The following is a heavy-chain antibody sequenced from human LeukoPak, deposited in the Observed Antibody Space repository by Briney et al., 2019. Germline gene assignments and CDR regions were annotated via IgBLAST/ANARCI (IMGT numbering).Heavy chain of an antibody. CDR3: ARGGGQRWSGENWFDP. CDR2: IYTSGST. J-gene: IGHJ5*02. D-gene: IGHD3-3*01. V-gene: IGHV4-39*07. Sequence: SETLSLTCTVSGDSISSSPYYWVWIRQPPGKGLEWIASIYTSGSTNYNPSLKSRVTMSVDTSKNQFSLKLSSVTAADTAVYYCARGGGQRWSGENWFDPWGQGTLVTVSS. CDR1: GDSISSSPYY.